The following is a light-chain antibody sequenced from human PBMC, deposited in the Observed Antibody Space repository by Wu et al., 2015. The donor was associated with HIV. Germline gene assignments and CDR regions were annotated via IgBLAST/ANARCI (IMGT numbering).Light chain of an antibody. J-gene: IGKJ4*01. V-gene: IGKV3-20*01. Sequence: EGSTLLPRRASQSVSNRRTLVPRYHKNLGQLPRXSSYHTLSRATGVPDRFNGSASGTDFTLTIDELQPEDFGVYYCQYYGTSLLTFGGGTRVEI. CDR3: QYYGTSLLT. CDR1: QSVSNRRT. CDR2: HTL.